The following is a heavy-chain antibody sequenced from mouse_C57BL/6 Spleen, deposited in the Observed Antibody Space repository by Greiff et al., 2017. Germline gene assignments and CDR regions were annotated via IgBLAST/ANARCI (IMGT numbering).Heavy chain of an antibody. CDR3: ARDSSGYPHYFDY. J-gene: IGHJ2*01. D-gene: IGHD3-2*02. CDR2: IYPGSGNT. Sequence: QVQLKESGAELVRPGASVKLSCKASGYTFTDYYINWVKQRPGQGLEWIARIYPGSGNTYYNEKFKGKATLTAEKSSSTAYMQLSSLTSEDSAVYFCARDSSGYPHYFDYWGQGTTLTVSS. V-gene: IGHV1-76*01. CDR1: GYTFTDYY.